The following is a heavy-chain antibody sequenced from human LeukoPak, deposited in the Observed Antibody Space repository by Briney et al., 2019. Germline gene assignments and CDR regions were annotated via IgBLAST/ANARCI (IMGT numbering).Heavy chain of an antibody. CDR2: INPSGGST. J-gene: IGHJ5*02. D-gene: IGHD2-2*03. CDR1: GYTFTSYY. Sequence: ASVKVSCKASGYTFTSYYMHWVRQAPGQGLEWMGLINPSGGSTNYAQKFQGRVTITADKSTSTAYMELSSLRSEDTAVYYCARGGYCSSTSCYGYNWFDPWGQGTLVTVSS. V-gene: IGHV1-46*01. CDR3: ARGGYCSSTSCYGYNWFDP.